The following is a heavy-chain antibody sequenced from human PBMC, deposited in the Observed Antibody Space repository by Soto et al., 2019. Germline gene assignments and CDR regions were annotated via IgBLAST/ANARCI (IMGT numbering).Heavy chain of an antibody. CDR1: GYTFTSYD. V-gene: IGHV1-8*01. CDR3: ARSGAIAARMDV. J-gene: IGHJ6*02. Sequence: ASVKVSCKASGYTFTSYDINWVRQATGQGLEWMGWMNPNSGNTGYAQKFQGRVTMTRNTSISTAYMELSSLRSEDAAVYYCARSGAIAARMDVWGQGTTVTVSS. CDR2: MNPNSGNT. D-gene: IGHD2-15*01.